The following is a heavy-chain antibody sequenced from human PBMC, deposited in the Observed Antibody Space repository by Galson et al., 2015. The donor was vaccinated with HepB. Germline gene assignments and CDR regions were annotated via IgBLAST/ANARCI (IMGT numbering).Heavy chain of an antibody. CDR2: IYSGGST. V-gene: IGHV3-53*01. Sequence: SLRLSCAASGFTVSSSYMSWVRQAPGKGLEWVSVIYSGGSTYYADSVKGRFTISRDNSKNTLYLQMNSLRAEDTAVYYCARIDRDAFDIWGQGTMVTVSS. J-gene: IGHJ3*02. D-gene: IGHD1-14*01. CDR1: GFTVSSSY. CDR3: ARIDRDAFDI.